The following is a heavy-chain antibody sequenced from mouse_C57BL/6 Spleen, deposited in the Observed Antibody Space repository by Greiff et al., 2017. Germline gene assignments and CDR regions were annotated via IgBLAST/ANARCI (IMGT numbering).Heavy chain of an antibody. V-gene: IGHV1-19*01. J-gene: IGHJ4*01. CDR2: INPYNGGT. Sequence: VQLQQSGPVLVKPGASVKMSCKASGYTFTDYYMNWVKQSHGKSLEWIGVINPYNGGTSYNQKFKGKATLTVDKSSSTASMELNSLQSEDSAVFYGERGGDGYFYAMDYWGQGTSVTVSS. D-gene: IGHD2-3*01. CDR3: ERGGDGYFYAMDY. CDR1: GYTFTDYY.